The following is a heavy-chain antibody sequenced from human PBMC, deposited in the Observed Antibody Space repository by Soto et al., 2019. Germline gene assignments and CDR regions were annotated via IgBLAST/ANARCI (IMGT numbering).Heavy chain of an antibody. CDR2: IIPIFGTA. D-gene: IGHD2-15*01. Sequence: SVKVSCKASGGTFSSYAISWVRQAPGQGLEWMGGIIPIFGTANYAQKFEGRVTMTRDMSSSTAYMELTRLTVDDTAVYFCARAGSYCSGGSCSFAYWGQGSLVTVSS. V-gene: IGHV1-69*05. J-gene: IGHJ4*02. CDR1: GGTFSSYA. CDR3: ARAGSYCSGGSCSFAY.